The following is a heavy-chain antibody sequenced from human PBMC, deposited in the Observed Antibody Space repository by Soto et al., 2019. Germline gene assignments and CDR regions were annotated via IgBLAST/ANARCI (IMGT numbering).Heavy chain of an antibody. D-gene: IGHD3-10*01. V-gene: IGHV4-4*02. Sequence: TSETLSLNRAVSSGSISSSYWWSWVRQPPGKGLEWIGEIYHSGSTNYNPSLKSRVTISVDKSKNQFSLKLSSVTAADTAVYYCARSYMVRGVANWFDPWGQGTLVTVSS. CDR3: ARSYMVRGVANWFDP. J-gene: IGHJ5*02. CDR2: IYHSGST. CDR1: SGSISSSYW.